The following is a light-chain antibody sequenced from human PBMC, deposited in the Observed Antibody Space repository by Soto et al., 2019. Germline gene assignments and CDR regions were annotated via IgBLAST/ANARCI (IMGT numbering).Light chain of an antibody. CDR3: QQYYITPYT. CDR1: QSVLQSSNNNNY. V-gene: IGKV4-1*01. J-gene: IGKJ2*01. CDR2: WAS. Sequence: DIVMTQSPASLAVSLGERATINCKSSQSVLQSSNNNNYLTWLQQKPGQPPKLLIYWASTRASGVPDRFSGSGSGTDFTLTISSLQAEDVAVYYCQQYYITPYTFGQGTKLEIK.